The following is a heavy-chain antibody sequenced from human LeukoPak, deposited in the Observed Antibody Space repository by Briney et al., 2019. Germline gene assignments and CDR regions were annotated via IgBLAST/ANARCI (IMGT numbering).Heavy chain of an antibody. J-gene: IGHJ3*02. Sequence: TGGSLRLSCAASGFTFSSYAMSWVRQAPGKGLEWVSAISGSGGSTYYADSVKGRFTISRDNSKNTLYLQMNSLRAEDTAVYYCAKGIVATTIGSAFDIWGQGTVVTVSS. V-gene: IGHV3-23*01. D-gene: IGHD5-12*01. CDR1: GFTFSSYA. CDR2: ISGSGGST. CDR3: AKGIVATTIGSAFDI.